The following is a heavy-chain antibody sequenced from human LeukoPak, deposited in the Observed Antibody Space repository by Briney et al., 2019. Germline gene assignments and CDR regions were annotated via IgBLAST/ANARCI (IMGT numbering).Heavy chain of an antibody. CDR2: IIPIFGTA. Sequence: SVKVSCKASGGTFSSYAISWVRQAPGQGLEWMGGIIPIFGTANYAQKFQGRVTITADEPTSTAYMELSSLRSEDTAVYYCARGSWQDIVVVPQYYYGMDVWGQGTTVTVSS. CDR3: ARGSWQDIVVVPQYYYGMDV. D-gene: IGHD2-2*01. J-gene: IGHJ6*02. CDR1: GGTFSSYA. V-gene: IGHV1-69*13.